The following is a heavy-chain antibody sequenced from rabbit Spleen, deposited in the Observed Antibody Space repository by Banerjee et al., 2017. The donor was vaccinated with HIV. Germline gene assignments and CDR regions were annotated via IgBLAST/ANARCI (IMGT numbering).Heavy chain of an antibody. CDR2: IYAGSSGST. V-gene: IGHV1S40*01. D-gene: IGHD7-1*01. CDR1: AFSFSRGYD. J-gene: IGHJ4*01. Sequence: QQLVESGGGLVKPGASLTLTCKASAFSFSRGYDMCWVRQAPGKGLEWIASIYAGSSGSTYSATWAKGRFTISKTSSATVTLQMTSLTAADTATYFCARDNTDAGYLGANLWGQGTLVTVS. CDR3: ARDNTDAGYLGANL.